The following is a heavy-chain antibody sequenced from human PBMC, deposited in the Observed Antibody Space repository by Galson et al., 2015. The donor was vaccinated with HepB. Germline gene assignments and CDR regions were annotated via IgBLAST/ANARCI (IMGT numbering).Heavy chain of an antibody. D-gene: IGHD3-9*01. J-gene: IGHJ4*02. V-gene: IGHV3-23*01. CDR3: AKRGDVVTGTQSYFYH. Sequence: SLRLSCAASGFPFSTQGMSWVRQAPGSGLEWLSGISGSGSRTDYADSVKGRFTISRDNFNNTLHLHMKSLRADDTALYYCAKRGDVVTGTQSYFYHWGQGILVTVSS. CDR2: ISGSGSRT. CDR1: GFPFSTQG.